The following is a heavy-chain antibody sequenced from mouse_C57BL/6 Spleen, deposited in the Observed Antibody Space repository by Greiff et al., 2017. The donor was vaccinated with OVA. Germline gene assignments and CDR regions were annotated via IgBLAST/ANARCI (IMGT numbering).Heavy chain of an antibody. CDR2: ISDGGSYT. J-gene: IGHJ2*01. CDR1: GFTFSSYA. V-gene: IGHV5-4*01. CDR3: ARDGYYGSRGYFDY. Sequence: VKLMESGGGLVKPGGSLKLSCAASGFTFSSYAMSWVRQTPEKRLEWVATISDGGSYTYYPDNVKGRFTISRDNAKNNLYLQMSHLKSEDTAMDYCARDGYYGSRGYFDYWGQGTTLTVSS. D-gene: IGHD1-1*01.